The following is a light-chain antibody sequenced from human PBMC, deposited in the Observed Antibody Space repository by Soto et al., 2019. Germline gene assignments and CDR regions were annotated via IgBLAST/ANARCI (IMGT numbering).Light chain of an antibody. J-gene: IGLJ1*01. V-gene: IGLV1-40*01. Sequence: QAVVTQPPSVSGAPGQRVTISCTGSSSNIGASYDVHWYQQFPGTAPKLLIYGNSNRPSGVPDRFSGSKSGTSASLAITGLQAEDEADYYCQSYDNSLSGYVFGTGTKLTVL. CDR3: QSYDNSLSGYV. CDR2: GNS. CDR1: SSNIGASYD.